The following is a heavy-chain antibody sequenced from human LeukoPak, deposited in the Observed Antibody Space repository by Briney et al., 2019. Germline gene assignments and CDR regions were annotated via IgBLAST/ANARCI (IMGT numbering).Heavy chain of an antibody. J-gene: IGHJ4*02. CDR1: GLSFTDYP. CDR3: ASDQRYAFDY. V-gene: IGHV3-48*02. D-gene: IGHD3-9*01. CDR2: IRTSAEGANYA. Sequence: GGSLRLSCATSGLSFTDYPMNWVRQAPGKGLEWVSNIRTSAEGANYAYYADSVKGRVTISRDDAKNTLYLHMNSLRDDDTAVYYCASDQRYAFDYWGQGILVTVPS.